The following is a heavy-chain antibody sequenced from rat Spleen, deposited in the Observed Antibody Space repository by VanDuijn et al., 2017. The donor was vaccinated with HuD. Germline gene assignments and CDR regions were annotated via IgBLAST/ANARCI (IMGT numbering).Heavy chain of an antibody. CDR2: ITYDGSTT. J-gene: IGHJ2*01. Sequence: EVQLAESGGGLVQPGRSMKLSCAASGFTFSNYDMAWVRQAPTKGLEWVASITYDGSTTYYRDSVKGRFTISRDNAKSTLYLQMDSLRSEDTATYYCATDNNYFDYWGQGVMVTVSS. CDR3: ATDNNYFDY. V-gene: IGHV5-20*01. CDR1: GFTFSNYD. D-gene: IGHD1-10*01.